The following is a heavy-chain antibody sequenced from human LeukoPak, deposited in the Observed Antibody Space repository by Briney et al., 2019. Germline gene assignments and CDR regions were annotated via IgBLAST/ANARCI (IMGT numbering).Heavy chain of an antibody. CDR3: ARGNIRLGEFVAAFDI. V-gene: IGHV4-39*07. CDR2: IYYSGST. D-gene: IGHD3-16*01. Sequence: PSETLSLTCTVSGGSISSSSYYWGWIRQPPGKGLEWIGSIYYSGSTYYNPSLKSRVTISVDTSKNQFSLKLSSVTAADTAVYYCARGNIRLGEFVAAFDIWGQGTMVTVSS. J-gene: IGHJ3*02. CDR1: GGSISSSSYY.